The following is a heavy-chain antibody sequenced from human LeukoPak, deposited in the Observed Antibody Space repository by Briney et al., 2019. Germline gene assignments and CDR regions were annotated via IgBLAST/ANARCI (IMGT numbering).Heavy chain of an antibody. V-gene: IGHV1-2*04. CDR2: INPNSGGT. J-gene: IGHJ3*02. CDR3: AEEDNPGDAFDI. Sequence: ASVKVSCKASGYTFTVYYMHWVRQAPGQGLEWMGWINPNSGGTNYAQKFQGWVTMTRDTSISTAYMELSRLRSDDTAVYYCAEEDNPGDAFDIWGQGTMATVSS. D-gene: IGHD1-14*01. CDR1: GYTFTVYY.